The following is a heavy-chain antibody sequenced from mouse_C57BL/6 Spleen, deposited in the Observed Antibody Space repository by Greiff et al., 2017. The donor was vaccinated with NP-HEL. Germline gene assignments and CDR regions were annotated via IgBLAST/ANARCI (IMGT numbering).Heavy chain of an antibody. V-gene: IGHV1-69*01. CDR3: ARWGPDFDY. Sequence: QVQLQQPGAELVMPGASVKLSCKASGYTFTSYWMHWVKQRPGQGLEWIGEIDPSDSYTNSNQKFKGKSTLTVDKSSSTADRQLSSRTSEDSAVYYCARWGPDFDYWGQGTTLTVSS. CDR1: GYTFTSYW. CDR2: IDPSDSYT. J-gene: IGHJ2*01.